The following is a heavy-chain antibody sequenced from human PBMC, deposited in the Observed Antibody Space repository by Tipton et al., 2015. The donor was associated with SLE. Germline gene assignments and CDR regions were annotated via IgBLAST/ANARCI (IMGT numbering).Heavy chain of an antibody. V-gene: IGHV4-38-2*01. CDR1: GYSISSGCY. CDR2: IYHSGST. D-gene: IGHD4-17*01. Sequence: TLSLTCAVSGYSISSGCYWGWIRQPPGKGLEWIGSIYHSGSTYYNPSLKSRVTISVDTSKNQFSLKLSSVTAADTAVYYCAREVGYGDLNWFDPWGQGTLVTVSS. CDR3: AREVGYGDLNWFDP. J-gene: IGHJ5*02.